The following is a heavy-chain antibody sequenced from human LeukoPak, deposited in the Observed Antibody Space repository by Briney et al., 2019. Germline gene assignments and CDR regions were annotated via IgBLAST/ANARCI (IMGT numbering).Heavy chain of an antibody. Sequence: GGSLRLSCAASGFTFSSYSMNWVRQAPGKGLEWVSCISSSSTIFYADSVKGPFTISRDNAKNSLYLQMNSLRAEDTAVYYCARGQYYYDIDSWGQGTLVTVSS. CDR3: ARGQYYYDIDS. CDR2: ISSSSTI. D-gene: IGHD3-22*01. CDR1: GFTFSSYS. V-gene: IGHV3-48*01. J-gene: IGHJ4*02.